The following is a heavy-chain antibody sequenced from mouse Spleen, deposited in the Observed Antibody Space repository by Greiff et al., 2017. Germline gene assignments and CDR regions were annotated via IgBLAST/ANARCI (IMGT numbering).Heavy chain of an antibody. Sequence: EVQLQQSGAELVRPGASVKLSCTASGFNIKDDYMHWVKQRPEQGLEWIGWIDPENGDTEYASKFQGKATITADTSSNTAYLQLSSLTSEDTAVYYCTTWDGNYVSPAYWGQGTLVTVSA. V-gene: IGHV14-4*01. D-gene: IGHD2-1*01. CDR1: GFNIKDDY. CDR3: TTWDGNYVSPAY. CDR2: IDPENGDT. J-gene: IGHJ3*01.